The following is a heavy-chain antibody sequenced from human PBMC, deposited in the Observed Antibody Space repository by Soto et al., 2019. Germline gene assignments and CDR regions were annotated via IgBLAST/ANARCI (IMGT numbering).Heavy chain of an antibody. CDR3: ASAAVTGTAGLDF. CDR1: GYTXIGFY. V-gene: IGHV1-2*02. CDR2: INPNSGGT. D-gene: IGHD6-19*01. Sequence: SXKVSFMASGYTXIGFYMNVVRQAPGQGLEWMGWINPNSGGTKSAEKFQGRVTMTRDTYISTAYMELRRLKSDDTSVYYCASAAVTGTAGLDFWGQGTQLTSPQ. J-gene: IGHJ4*02.